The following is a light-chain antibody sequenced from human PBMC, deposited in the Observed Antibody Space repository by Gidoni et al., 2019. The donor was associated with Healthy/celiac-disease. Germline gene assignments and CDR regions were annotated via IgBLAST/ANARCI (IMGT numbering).Light chain of an antibody. CDR3: QQYGSSPT. CDR2: GAS. CDR1: QSVSSSY. Sequence: VLTQSPGTLSLSPWERATLSCRASQSVSSSYLAWYQQKPGQAPRLLIYGASSRATGIPDRFSGSGSGTDFTLTISRLDPEDFAVYYCQQYGSSPTFGQGTKLEIK. J-gene: IGKJ2*01. V-gene: IGKV3-20*01.